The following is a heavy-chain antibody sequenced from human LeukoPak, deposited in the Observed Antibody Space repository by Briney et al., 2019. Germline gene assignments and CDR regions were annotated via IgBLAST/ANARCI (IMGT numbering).Heavy chain of an antibody. J-gene: IGHJ6*03. CDR2: INWNGGST. D-gene: IGHD4-17*01. CDR3: ARVMTTVTAYYYYYMDV. V-gene: IGHV3-20*04. CDR1: GFTFDDYG. Sequence: PGGSLRLSCAASGFTFDDYGMSWVRQAPGKGLEWVSGINWNGGSTGYADSVKGRFTISRDNAMNSLYLQMNSLRAEDTALYYCARVMTTVTAYYYYYMDVWGKGTTVTVSS.